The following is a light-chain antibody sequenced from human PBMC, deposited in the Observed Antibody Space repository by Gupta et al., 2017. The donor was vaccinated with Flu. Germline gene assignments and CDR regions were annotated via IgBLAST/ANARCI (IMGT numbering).Light chain of an antibody. Sequence: QSALTHPASVSGSPGQSITISCTGTSSDVGGYNKVSWYQQHPGTAPKLLMYDDRNRPSGVPKRFSGSKSGTTASLAITGLQTEDEADYYCRSYKSSGARYVFGTGTKVTVL. J-gene: IGLJ1*01. CDR3: RSYKSSGARYV. CDR1: SSDVGGYNK. CDR2: DDR. V-gene: IGLV2-14*03.